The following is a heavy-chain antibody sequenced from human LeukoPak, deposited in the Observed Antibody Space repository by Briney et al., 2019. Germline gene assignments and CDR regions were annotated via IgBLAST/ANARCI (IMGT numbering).Heavy chain of an antibody. D-gene: IGHD3-22*01. CDR2: IIPILGIA. V-gene: IGHV1-69*04. CDR3: ARARDSSGYYHFDY. J-gene: IGHJ4*02. Sequence: GASVKVSCKASGGTFSSYAISWVRQAPGQGLEWMGRIIPILGIANYAQKFQGRVTITADKSTSTAYMELSSLRSEDTAVYYCARARDSSGYYHFDYWGQGTLVTVSS. CDR1: GGTFSSYA.